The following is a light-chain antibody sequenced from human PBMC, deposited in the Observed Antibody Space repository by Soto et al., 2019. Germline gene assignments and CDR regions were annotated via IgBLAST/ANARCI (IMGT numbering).Light chain of an antibody. J-gene: IGLJ2*01. Sequence: QRVLTQSPSGSASLGASVKLTCTLSSGHTNYAIAWHQQQPKEGPRYLMKLSSDGSHTKGDGIPDRFSGSSSGAERYLTISSLQSEDEADYYCQTWGTGIVVFGGGTKLTVL. CDR1: SGHTNYA. V-gene: IGLV4-69*01. CDR3: QTWGTGIVV. CDR2: LSSDGSH.